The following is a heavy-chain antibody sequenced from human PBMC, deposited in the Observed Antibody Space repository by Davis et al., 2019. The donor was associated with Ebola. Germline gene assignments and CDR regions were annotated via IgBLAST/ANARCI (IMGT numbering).Heavy chain of an antibody. CDR1: GFTFNSHS. Sequence: GGSLRLSCSASGFTFNSHSMSWVRQAPGKGLEWVSVISGSGDNTYYAASMKGRFTISRENSKNTLYLQMNSLRAEDTAIYYCVKGTHVDSYAASDYWGQGALVTVSS. CDR3: VKGTHVDSYAASDY. CDR2: ISGSGDNT. V-gene: IGHV3-23*01. J-gene: IGHJ4*02. D-gene: IGHD2-21*02.